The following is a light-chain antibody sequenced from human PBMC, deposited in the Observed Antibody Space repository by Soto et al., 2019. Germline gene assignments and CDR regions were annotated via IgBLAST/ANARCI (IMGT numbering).Light chain of an antibody. CDR2: AAS. V-gene: IGKV1-8*01. Sequence: AIRMTPSPSSLSASTGDRVTITCRASQGISSYLAWYQQKPGKAPKLLIYAASTLQSGVPSRFSGSGSGTDFTLTISCLQSEDFATYYCQQYYSYPQTFGQGTKV. CDR3: QQYYSYPQT. J-gene: IGKJ1*01. CDR1: QGISSY.